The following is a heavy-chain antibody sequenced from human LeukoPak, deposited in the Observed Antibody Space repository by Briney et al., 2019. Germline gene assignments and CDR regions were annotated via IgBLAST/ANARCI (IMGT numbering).Heavy chain of an antibody. D-gene: IGHD3-9*01. CDR3: ARGPVLRYFDWLWGVDY. Sequence: ASVKVSCKASGYTFTSHAMNWVRQAPGQGLEWMGWINTNTGNPTYAQGFTGRFVFSLDTSVSTAYLQISSLKAEDTAVYYCARGPVLRYFDWLWGVDYWGQGTLVTVSS. V-gene: IGHV7-4-1*02. CDR1: GYTFTSHA. CDR2: INTNTGNP. J-gene: IGHJ4*02.